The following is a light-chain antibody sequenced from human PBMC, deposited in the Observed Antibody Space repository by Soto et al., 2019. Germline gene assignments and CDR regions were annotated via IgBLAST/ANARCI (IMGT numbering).Light chain of an antibody. V-gene: IGLV1-40*03. CDR1: SSNIGAGYD. J-gene: IGLJ3*02. Sequence: QAVVTQPPSVSGAPRQRVTISCTGSSSNIGAGYDVHWYQQLPGTAPKLLIYGNSNRPSGFPDRFSGSKSGASASLAITGLQAEDEADYYCQSYDISLTTWVFGGGTKLTVL. CDR2: GNS. CDR3: QSYDISLTTWV.